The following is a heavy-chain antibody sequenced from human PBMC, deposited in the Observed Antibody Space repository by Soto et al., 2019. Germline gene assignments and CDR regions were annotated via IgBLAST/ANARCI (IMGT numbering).Heavy chain of an antibody. CDR3: AIRNASLDEFWSGYSYYYGMDV. D-gene: IGHD3-3*01. J-gene: IGHJ6*02. V-gene: IGHV1-69*01. CDR2: IIPIFGTA. Sequence: QVQLVQSGAEVKKPGSSVTVSCKASGGTFSSYAISWVRQAPGQGLEWMGGIIPIFGTANYAQKFQGRVTITADESTSTAYMELSSLRSEDTAVYYCAIRNASLDEFWSGYSYYYGMDVWGQGTTVRVSS. CDR1: GGTFSSYA.